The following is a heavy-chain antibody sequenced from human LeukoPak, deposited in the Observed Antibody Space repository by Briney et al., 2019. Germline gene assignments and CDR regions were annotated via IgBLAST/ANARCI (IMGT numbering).Heavy chain of an antibody. CDR1: GFTFSTYA. V-gene: IGHV3-23*01. J-gene: IGHJ4*02. D-gene: IGHD6-19*01. CDR2: IGGSGGGT. CDR3: ARNDFGSGWLGDY. Sequence: SGGSLRLSCAASGFTFSTYAMSWVRQAPGKGLEWVSTIGGSGGGTYYAESVKGRFIISRDTSKNTLFLQMNSLRAEDTALYYCARNDFGSGWLGDYWGQGTLVTVFS.